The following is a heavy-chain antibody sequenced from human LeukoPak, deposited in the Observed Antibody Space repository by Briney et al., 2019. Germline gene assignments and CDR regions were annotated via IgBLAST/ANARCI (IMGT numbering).Heavy chain of an antibody. J-gene: IGHJ4*02. V-gene: IGHV3-64*01. CDR1: GFTFSSYA. Sequence: PGGSLRLSCAASGFTFSSYAMHWVRQAPGKGLEYVSAISSNGGSTYYANSVKGRFTISRDNSKNTPYLQMGSLRAEDMAVYYCARAVYYYDSSGYPLYYFDYWGQGTLVTVSS. CDR3: ARAVYYYDSSGYPLYYFDY. D-gene: IGHD3-22*01. CDR2: ISSNGGST.